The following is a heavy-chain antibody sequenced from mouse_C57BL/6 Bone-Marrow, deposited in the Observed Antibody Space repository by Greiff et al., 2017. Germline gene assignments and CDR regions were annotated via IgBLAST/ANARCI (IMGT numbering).Heavy chain of an antibody. CDR1: GFNIKNTY. CDR2: IDPANGNT. CDR3: ARIRLYDDLVSNYYAMDY. J-gene: IGHJ4*01. D-gene: IGHD2-4*01. Sequence: VQLQQSVAELVRPGASVKLSCTASGFNIKNTYMHWVKQRPEQGLEWIGRIDPANGNTKYAPKFQGKATITADTSSNTAYLQLSRLTSEDTAIYYWARIRLYDDLVSNYYAMDYWGQGTSVTVSS. V-gene: IGHV14-3*01.